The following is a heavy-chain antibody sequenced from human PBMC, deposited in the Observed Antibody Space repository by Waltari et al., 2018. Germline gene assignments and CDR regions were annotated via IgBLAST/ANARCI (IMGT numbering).Heavy chain of an antibody. CDR2: ISGSGGST. V-gene: IGHV3-23*01. CDR1: GFTFSSYA. D-gene: IGHD6-6*01. J-gene: IGHJ4*02. Sequence: EVQLLESGGGLVQPGGSLRLSCAASGFTFSSYAISWVRQAPGKGLEWVSAISGSGGSTYYADSVKGRFTISRDNSKNTLYLQMNSLRAEDTAEYYCAKRSIAARYFDYWPGNAGHRLL. CDR3: AKRSIAARYFDY.